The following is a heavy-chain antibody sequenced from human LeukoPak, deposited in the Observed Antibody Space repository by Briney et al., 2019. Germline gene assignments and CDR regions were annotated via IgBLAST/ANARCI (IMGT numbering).Heavy chain of an antibody. CDR2: IYPGDSDT. CDR1: GYRFTSYW. V-gene: IGHV5-51*01. Sequence: GESLKISCKGSGYRFTSYWIGWVRQLPGKGLEWMGIIYPGDSDTRYSPSFQGQVTISADKSISTAYLQWSSLKASDTAMYYCARRQYYYDSSGYYYDYWGQGTLVTVSS. J-gene: IGHJ4*02. CDR3: ARRQYYYDSSGYYYDY. D-gene: IGHD3-22*01.